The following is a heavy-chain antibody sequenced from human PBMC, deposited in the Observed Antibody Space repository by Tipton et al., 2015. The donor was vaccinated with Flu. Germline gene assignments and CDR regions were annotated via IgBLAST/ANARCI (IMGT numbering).Heavy chain of an antibody. V-gene: IGHV3-11*01. CDR2: ISSSGSTI. CDR3: ARPSLNYDFWSGPYFDY. J-gene: IGHJ4*02. CDR1: GFTFSDYY. Sequence: SLRLSCAASGFTFSDYYMSWIRQAPGKGLEWVSYISSSGSTIYYADSVKGRFTISRDNAKNSLYLQMNSLRAEDTAVYYCARPSLNYDFWSGPYFDYWGQGTLVTVSS. D-gene: IGHD3-3*01.